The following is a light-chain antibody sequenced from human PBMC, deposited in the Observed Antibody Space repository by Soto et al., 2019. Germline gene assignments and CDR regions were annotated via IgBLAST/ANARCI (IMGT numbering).Light chain of an antibody. CDR2: AAS. J-gene: IGKJ4*01. CDR1: QTISNM. Sequence: EVGMTQSASTLSVSTGGKVSLSCGANQTISNMLAWYQQKPGQAPRLLIYAASTRATGIPARFSGSGYGTEFTLTISSLQSEDFAVYYCQQYNNWPLTFGGGTKVDIK. V-gene: IGKV3-15*01. CDR3: QQYNNWPLT.